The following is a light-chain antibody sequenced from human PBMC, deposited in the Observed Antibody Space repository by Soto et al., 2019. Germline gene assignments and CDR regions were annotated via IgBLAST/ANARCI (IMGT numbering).Light chain of an antibody. CDR2: KAS. V-gene: IGKV1-5*03. J-gene: IGKJ2*01. CDR3: QQYESQPYT. Sequence: IQMTQSPSTLSASIGDRVTITCRASQSIDRWLAWYQQKAGKAPKLLIYKASSLESGVPPRFSGSGSGTEFTLTINSLQPDDFAGYYCQQYESQPYTFGQGTKLEIK. CDR1: QSIDRW.